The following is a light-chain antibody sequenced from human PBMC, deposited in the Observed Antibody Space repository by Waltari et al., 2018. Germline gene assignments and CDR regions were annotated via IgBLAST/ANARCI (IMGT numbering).Light chain of an antibody. J-gene: IGLJ2*01. V-gene: IGLV2-14*03. CDR1: SSDVGGYKY. CDR2: DFR. CDR3: TSYTSSSSSAYVV. Sequence: QSALTQPASVSGSPGQSITISCTGTSSDVGGYKYVSWYQHHPGKAPKLVLYDFRKRPSWVSNRCAGSKSGNTASLTISVLQSEDEADYYCTSYTSSSSSAYVVFGGGTKLTVL.